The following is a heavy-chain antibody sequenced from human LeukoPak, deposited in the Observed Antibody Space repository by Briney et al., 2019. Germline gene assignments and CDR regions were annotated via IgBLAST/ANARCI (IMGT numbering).Heavy chain of an antibody. Sequence: ASVKISSKASGYTFTGYYMHWVRHAPGQGLEWMGWTSTYNGDTKFAQKFQGRVTMTTDTSTSTAYLELRSLRSGDTALYYCAREPQPNSRGWEELDYCGQGTLVTVSS. CDR2: TSTYNGDT. CDR3: AREPQPNSRGWEELDY. V-gene: IGHV1-18*04. CDR1: GYTFTGYY. J-gene: IGHJ4*02. D-gene: IGHD6-19*01.